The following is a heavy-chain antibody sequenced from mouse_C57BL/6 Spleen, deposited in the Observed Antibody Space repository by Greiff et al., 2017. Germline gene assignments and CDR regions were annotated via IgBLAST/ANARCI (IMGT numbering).Heavy chain of an antibody. CDR2: IDPSDSYT. V-gene: IGHV1-69*01. J-gene: IGHJ3*01. CDR3: AKGLRWFAY. D-gene: IGHD2-4*01. Sequence: VQLQQPGAELVMPGASVKLSCKASGYTFTSYWMHWVKQRPGQGLEWIGEIDPSDSYTNYNQKFKGKSTLTVDKSSSTAYMQLSSLTSEDSAVYYCAKGLRWFAYWGQGTLVTVSA. CDR1: GYTFTSYW.